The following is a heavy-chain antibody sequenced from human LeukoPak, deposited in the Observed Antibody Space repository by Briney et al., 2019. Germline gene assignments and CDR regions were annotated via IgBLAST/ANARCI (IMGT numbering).Heavy chain of an antibody. CDR1: GFTFSSYS. J-gene: IGHJ4*02. Sequence: PGGSLRLSCAASGFTFSSYSMNGVRQAPGKGLEWVSSISSSSRYIYYADSVKGRLTISRDNAKNSLDLTMTSLSAEDTAVYYCARDHSDFWSCSTSSDYWGQGTLVTVSS. D-gene: IGHD3-3*01. V-gene: IGHV3-21*01. CDR3: ARDHSDFWSCSTSSDY. CDR2: ISSSSRYI.